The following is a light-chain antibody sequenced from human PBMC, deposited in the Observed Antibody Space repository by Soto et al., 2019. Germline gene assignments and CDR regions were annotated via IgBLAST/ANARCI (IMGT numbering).Light chain of an antibody. CDR1: QSSSSSF. Sequence: EFVLTQSPGKLSLSPGERATLSCRASQSSSSSFLAWYQQKPGQAPRRLIYGASSRGTGIPDRVSGSGSGTDFTLTISRLEPEEFAVYYCHKYGSSPPLTFGGGPKVEIK. CDR3: HKYGSSPPLT. CDR2: GAS. J-gene: IGKJ4*01. V-gene: IGKV3-20*01.